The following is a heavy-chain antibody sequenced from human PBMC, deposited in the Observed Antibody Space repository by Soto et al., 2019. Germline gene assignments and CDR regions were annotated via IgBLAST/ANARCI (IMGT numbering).Heavy chain of an antibody. J-gene: IGHJ6*02. D-gene: IGHD2-2*02. CDR1: GYSFTSYW. CDR2: IDPSDSYT. CDR3: ARGEVVVVPAAIQDYYYGMDV. V-gene: IGHV5-10-1*01. Sequence: RGESLKISCKGSGYSFTSYWISWVRQMPGKGLEWMGRIDPSDSYTNYSPSFQGHVTISADKSISTAYLQWSSLKASDTAMYYCARGEVVVVPAAIQDYYYGMDVCGQVTPATVYS.